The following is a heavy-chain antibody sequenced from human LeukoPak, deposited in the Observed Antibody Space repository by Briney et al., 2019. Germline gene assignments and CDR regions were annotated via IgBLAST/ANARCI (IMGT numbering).Heavy chain of an antibody. D-gene: IGHD3-9*01. CDR3: ARDSSNLRYFDWLSDPDYYFDY. CDR2: ISSSSSTI. CDR1: GFTFSSYS. V-gene: IGHV3-48*01. J-gene: IGHJ4*02. Sequence: PGGSLRLSSAASGFTFSSYSMNWVRQAPGKGLEWVSYISSSSSTIYYADSVKGRFTISRDNAKNSLYLQMNSLRAEDTAVYYCARDSSNLRYFDWLSDPDYYFDYWGQGTLVTVSS.